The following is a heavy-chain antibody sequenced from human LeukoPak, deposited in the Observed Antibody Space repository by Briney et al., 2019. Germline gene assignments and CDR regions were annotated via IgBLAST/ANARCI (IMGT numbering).Heavy chain of an antibody. CDR2: IIPIFGTA. Sequence: SVKVSCKASGGTFSSYAISWVRQAPGQGLEWMGGIIPIFGTANYAQKFQGRVTITADKSTSTAYMELSSLRSEGTAVYYCARDQDSGWYDLSYWGQGTLVTVSS. D-gene: IGHD6-19*01. J-gene: IGHJ4*02. V-gene: IGHV1-69*06. CDR1: GGTFSSYA. CDR3: ARDQDSGWYDLSY.